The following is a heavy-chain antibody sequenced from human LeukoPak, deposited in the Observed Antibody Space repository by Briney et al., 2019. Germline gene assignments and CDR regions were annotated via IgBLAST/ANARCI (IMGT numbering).Heavy chain of an antibody. J-gene: IGHJ4*02. CDR1: GFNFSRHS. V-gene: IGHV3-21*04. D-gene: IGHD3-22*01. CDR3: AKDPARPYDSSGYYSDY. CDR2: ISISSSYI. Sequence: GGSLRLSCAASGFNFSRHSMNWVRQAPGKGLEWVSYISISSSYINYSDSVKGRFTISRDNSKTTLYLQMNSLRAEDTAVYYCAKDPARPYDSSGYYSDYWGQGTLVTVSS.